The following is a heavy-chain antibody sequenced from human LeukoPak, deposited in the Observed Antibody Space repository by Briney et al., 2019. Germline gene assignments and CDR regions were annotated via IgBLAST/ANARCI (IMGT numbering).Heavy chain of an antibody. V-gene: IGHV4-59*08. Sequence: SETLSLTCTVSGGSISTYYWSWLRQPPGKGPEWIGYIYNNGSPNYNPSLESRVSMSIDTSKNQFSLRLNSVTAADTAVYYCARGRLGGAYWGQGTLVTVSS. D-gene: IGHD3-16*01. CDR3: ARGRLGGAY. CDR1: GGSISTYY. J-gene: IGHJ4*02. CDR2: IYNNGSP.